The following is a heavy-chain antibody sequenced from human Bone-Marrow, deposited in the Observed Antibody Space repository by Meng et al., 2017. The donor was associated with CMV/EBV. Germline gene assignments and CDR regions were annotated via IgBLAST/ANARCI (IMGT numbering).Heavy chain of an antibody. CDR1: GFTFSDYY. CDR3: ARDRPAPYLEWLLSHYYYGMDV. D-gene: IGHD3-3*01. Sequence: ESLKISCAASGFTFSDYYMSWIRQPPGKGLEWIGSIYYSGSTYYNPSLKSRVTISVDTSKNQFSLKLSSVTAADTAVYYCARDRPAPYLEWLLSHYYYGMDVWGQGTTVTVSS. J-gene: IGHJ6*02. V-gene: IGHV4-38-2*02. CDR2: IYYSGST.